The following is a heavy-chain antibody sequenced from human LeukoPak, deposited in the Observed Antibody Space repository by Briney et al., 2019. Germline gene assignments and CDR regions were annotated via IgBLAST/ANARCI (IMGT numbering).Heavy chain of an antibody. Sequence: GASVKVSCKASGYTFTGYYMRWVRQAPGQGLEWMGWINPNSGGTNYAQKFQGWVTMTRDTSISTAYMELSRLRSDDTAVYYCARARRYCSGGSCYPEYFQHWGQGTLVTVSS. D-gene: IGHD2-15*01. CDR2: INPNSGGT. V-gene: IGHV1-2*04. CDR3: ARARRYCSGGSCYPEYFQH. CDR1: GYTFTGYY. J-gene: IGHJ1*01.